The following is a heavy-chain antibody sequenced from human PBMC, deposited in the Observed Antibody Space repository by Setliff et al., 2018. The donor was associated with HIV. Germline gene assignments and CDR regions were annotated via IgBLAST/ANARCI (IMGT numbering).Heavy chain of an antibody. Sequence: GGSLRLSCAASASGFTFSSYWMSWVRQAPGKGLEWVSYISSSGSITYYADSVKGRFTISRDNAKNSLYLQMNSLRDEDTAVYYCASGGWSTYYYYGMDVWGQGTTVTVSS. D-gene: IGHD6-19*01. V-gene: IGHV3-48*02. J-gene: IGHJ6*02. CDR3: ASGGWSTYYYYGMDV. CDR2: ISSSGSIT. CDR1: GFTFSSYW.